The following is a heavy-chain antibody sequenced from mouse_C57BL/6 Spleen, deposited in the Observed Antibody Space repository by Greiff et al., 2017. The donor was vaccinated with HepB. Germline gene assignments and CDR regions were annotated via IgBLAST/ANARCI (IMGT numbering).Heavy chain of an antibody. V-gene: IGHV1-15*01. CDR1: GYTFTDYE. CDR2: IDPETGGT. Sequence: VQLQQSGAELVRPGASVTLSCMASGYTFTDYEMHWVKQTPVHGLEWIGAIDPETGGTAYNQKFKGKAILTADKSSSTAYMELRSLTSEDSAVYYFTRGTGTNYWGQGTTLTVSS. D-gene: IGHD4-1*01. CDR3: TRGTGTNY. J-gene: IGHJ2*01.